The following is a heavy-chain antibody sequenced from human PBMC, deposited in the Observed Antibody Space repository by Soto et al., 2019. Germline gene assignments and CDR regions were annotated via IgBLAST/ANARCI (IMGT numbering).Heavy chain of an antibody. D-gene: IGHD6-13*01. V-gene: IGHV4-39*01. J-gene: IGHJ6*02. CDR2: IYYSGST. CDR1: GGSISSSYYY. Sequence: KTSETLSLTCTVSGGSISSSYYYWGWIRQPPGKGLEWIGSIYYSGSTYYNPSLKSRVTISVDTSKNQFSLKLSSVTAADTAVYYCARQGKRYYGMDVWGQGTTVTVSS. CDR3: ARQGKRYYGMDV.